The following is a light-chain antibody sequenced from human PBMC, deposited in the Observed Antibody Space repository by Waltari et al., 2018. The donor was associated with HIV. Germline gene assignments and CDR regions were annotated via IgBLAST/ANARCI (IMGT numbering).Light chain of an antibody. CDR2: EVT. CDR1: SSDVGSYNY. CDR3: SSYAGSKVL. Sequence: QSALTQPPSASGSPGQSVTISCTGTSSDVGSYNYVSWYQQYPGKAPKLMIYEVTKRPSGVHDRFSGSKSGNTASLTVSGLQAEDEADYYCSSYAGSKVLFGGGTELTVL. J-gene: IGLJ2*01. V-gene: IGLV2-8*01.